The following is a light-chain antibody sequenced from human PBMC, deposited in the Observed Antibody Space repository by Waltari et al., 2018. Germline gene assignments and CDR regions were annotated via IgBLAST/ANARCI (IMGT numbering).Light chain of an antibody. CDR3: QQSYSTPCT. Sequence: DIQMTQSPFSLSASVGDRVTITCRASQSISSYLNWYHQKPGKAPKLLIYAASSLQSGVPSRFSGSGSGTDFTLTISSLQPEDFATYFCQQSYSTPCTFGQGTKLEIK. J-gene: IGKJ2*02. V-gene: IGKV1-39*01. CDR2: AAS. CDR1: QSISSY.